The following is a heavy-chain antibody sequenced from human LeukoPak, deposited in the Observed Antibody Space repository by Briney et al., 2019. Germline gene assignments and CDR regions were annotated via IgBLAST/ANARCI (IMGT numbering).Heavy chain of an antibody. J-gene: IGHJ3*02. V-gene: IGHV3-53*01. D-gene: IGHD6-19*01. CDR1: GFTVSSNS. CDR3: ARGAPSPGYSSGWYPDAFDI. CDR2: IYSGGST. Sequence: PGGSLRLSCAASGFTVSSNSMNWVRQAPGKGLEWVSVIYSGGSTYYADSMQGRFTISRDNSKNMLYLQMNSLRAEDTAVYYCARGAPSPGYSSGWYPDAFDIWGQGTMVTVSS.